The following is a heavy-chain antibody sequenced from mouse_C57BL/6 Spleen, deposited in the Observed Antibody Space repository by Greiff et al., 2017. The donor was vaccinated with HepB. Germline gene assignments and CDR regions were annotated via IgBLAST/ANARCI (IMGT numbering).Heavy chain of an antibody. D-gene: IGHD1-1*01. V-gene: IGHV1-55*01. CDR2: IYPGSGST. CDR3: AREGYYGSSLYYFDY. Sequence: QVQLQQPGAELVKPGAPVKMSCKASGYTFTSYWITWVKQRPGQGLEWIGDIYPGSGSTNYNEKFKSKATLTVDTSSSTAYMQLSSLTSEDSAVYYCAREGYYGSSLYYFDYWGQGTTLTVSS. J-gene: IGHJ2*01. CDR1: GYTFTSYW.